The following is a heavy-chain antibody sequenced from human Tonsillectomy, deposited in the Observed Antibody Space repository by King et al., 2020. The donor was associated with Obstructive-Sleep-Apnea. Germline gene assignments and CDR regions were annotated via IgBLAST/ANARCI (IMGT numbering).Heavy chain of an antibody. J-gene: IGHJ4*02. CDR2: IDPSYSDT. D-gene: IGHD6-13*01. V-gene: IGHV5-10-1*03. CDR1: GYRFSSYY. Sequence: VQLVESGAEVKKPGESLRISWQGSGYRFSSYYITWARQMPGKGLEWMGRIDPSYSDTNYSTSFQGHVTISVDKSINTAYRQWSSLKASDTAMYYCAKEYSSSWSDDYWGQGTLVTVSS. CDR3: AKEYSSSWSDDY.